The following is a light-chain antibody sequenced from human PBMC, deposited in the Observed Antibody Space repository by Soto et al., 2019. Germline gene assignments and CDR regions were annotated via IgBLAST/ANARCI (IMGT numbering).Light chain of an antibody. J-gene: IGKJ5*01. Sequence: EIVLTQSPGTLSLSPGERATLSCGSSQSVSSIYLAWYQQKPGQAPSLLIYATSSRATGIPDRFSGSGSGTDFSLTISRLEPEDFAVYYCQQSGSSPITFGQGTRLEI. CDR3: QQSGSSPIT. CDR2: ATS. V-gene: IGKV3-20*01. CDR1: QSVSSIY.